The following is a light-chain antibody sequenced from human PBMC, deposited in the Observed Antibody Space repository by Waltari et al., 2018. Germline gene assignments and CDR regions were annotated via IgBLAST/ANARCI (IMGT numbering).Light chain of an antibody. CDR3: QTGGHGTWV. CDR2: INSDGSH. CDR1: SGHSSNI. V-gene: IGLV4-69*01. J-gene: IGLJ3*02. Sequence: QLVLTQSPSASASLGASVTLTCTLASGHSSNIVAWVLQQPEKGPRYLMKINSDGSHTKVDEIPDRFSGSSSGAERYLIISSAQSEDEADYYCQTGGHGTWVFGGGTKLTVL.